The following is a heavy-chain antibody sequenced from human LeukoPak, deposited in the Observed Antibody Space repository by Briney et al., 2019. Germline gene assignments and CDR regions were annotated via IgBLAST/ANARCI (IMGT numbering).Heavy chain of an antibody. CDR1: GGSISSGRYY. Sequence: SQTLSLTCTVSGGSISSGRYYWRWIRQPAGKGLEWIGRIYTSGSTNYNPSLKSRFTIAVDTSKNRCSLRLSSVTAADTAVYYCARAVITMIVPSGDWFDPWGQGTLVTVSS. D-gene: IGHD3-22*01. CDR2: IYTSGST. CDR3: ARAVITMIVPSGDWFDP. V-gene: IGHV4-61*02. J-gene: IGHJ5*02.